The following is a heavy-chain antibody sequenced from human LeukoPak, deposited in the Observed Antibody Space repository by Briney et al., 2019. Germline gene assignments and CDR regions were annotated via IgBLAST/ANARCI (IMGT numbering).Heavy chain of an antibody. CDR1: GGSISSYY. D-gene: IGHD4-17*01. V-gene: IGHV4-59*01. J-gene: IGHJ4*02. Sequence: SETLSLTCTVSGGSISSYYWSWIRQPPGKGLEWLGYIYYSGSTNYNPSLKSRVTISVDTSKNQFSLKLSSVTAADTAVYYCARVHDYGDYVFDYWGQGTLVTVSS. CDR2: IYYSGST. CDR3: ARVHDYGDYVFDY.